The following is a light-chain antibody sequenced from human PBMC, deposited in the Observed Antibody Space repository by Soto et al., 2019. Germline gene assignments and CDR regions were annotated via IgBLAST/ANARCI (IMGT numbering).Light chain of an antibody. CDR2: AAS. CDR1: QGITSS. J-gene: IGKJ1*01. CDR3: QQLSNFPLT. V-gene: IGKV1-9*01. Sequence: IQFTQAPSSLSGSVGLRVSITCRASQGITSSLAWYQQKPGRAPKLLIYAASTLQSGVPSRFSGSGSGTDFTLTIPGLQPEDFATCYCQQLSNFPLTFGQGTKVVI.